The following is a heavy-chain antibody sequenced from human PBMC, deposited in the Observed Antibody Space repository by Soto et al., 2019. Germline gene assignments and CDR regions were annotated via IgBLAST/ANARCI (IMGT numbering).Heavy chain of an antibody. D-gene: IGHD3-10*01. J-gene: IGHJ5*01. CDR2: LYWDDNK. V-gene: IGHV2-5*02. CDR1: GFSLSTSGVG. Sequence: QITLKESGPTLVKPTQTLTLTCTFSGFSLSTSGVGVGWIRQPPGEAPEWLALLYWDDNKRYNPSLKNRLTITXXTXKXXVVLTVANMDPVDTATYYWALKGLDSGSRDRWFDPWGQGTLVTVSS. CDR3: ALKGLDSGSRDRWFDP.